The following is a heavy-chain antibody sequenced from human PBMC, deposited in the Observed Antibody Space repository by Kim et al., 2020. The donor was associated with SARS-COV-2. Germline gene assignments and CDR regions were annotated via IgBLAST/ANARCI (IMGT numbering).Heavy chain of an antibody. Sequence: KKIAKSGKGRFTISKDDSKNTLYLQMNSLRADDTAMYYCARGLTSPLDYWGQGTLVTVSS. V-gene: IGHV3-30*03. D-gene: IGHD2-2*01. CDR3: ARGLTSPLDY. CDR2: K. J-gene: IGHJ4*02.